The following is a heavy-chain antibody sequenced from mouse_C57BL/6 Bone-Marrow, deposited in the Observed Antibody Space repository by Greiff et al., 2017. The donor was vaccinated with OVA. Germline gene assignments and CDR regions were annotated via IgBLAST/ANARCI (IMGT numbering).Heavy chain of an antibody. CDR2: ISYDGSN. V-gene: IGHV3-6*01. CDR1: GYSITSGYY. J-gene: IGHJ1*03. D-gene: IGHD1-1*01. Sequence: ESGPGLVKPSPSLSLTCSVPGYSITSGYYWNWIRQFPGNKLEWMGYISYDGSNNYNPSLNNRISITRDTSKNQFFLKLNSVTTEDTATYYCARGILRWYFDVWGTGTTVTVSS. CDR3: ARGILRWYFDV.